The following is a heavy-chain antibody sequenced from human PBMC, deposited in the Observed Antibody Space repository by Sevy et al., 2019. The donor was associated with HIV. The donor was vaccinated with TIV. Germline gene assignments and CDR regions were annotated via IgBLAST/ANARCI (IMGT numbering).Heavy chain of an antibody. Sequence: GGSLRLSCAASGFTFSDYYISWIRQGPEKGLEWISYISGSGATIFYEDSMKGRFTISRDNAKNSLFLQINSLKAEDTAVYYCARGLGSSSDAFDIWGQGTMVTVSS. D-gene: IGHD2-15*01. V-gene: IGHV3-11*01. J-gene: IGHJ3*02. CDR3: ARGLGSSSDAFDI. CDR1: GFTFSDYY. CDR2: ISGSGATI.